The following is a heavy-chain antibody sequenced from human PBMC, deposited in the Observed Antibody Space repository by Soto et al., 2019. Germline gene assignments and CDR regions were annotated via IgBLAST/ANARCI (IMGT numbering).Heavy chain of an antibody. CDR1: GFIFSSFT. D-gene: IGHD1-1*01. V-gene: IGHV3-21*01. Sequence: EVQLVESGGGLVKPGGSLRLSCVGSGFIFSSFTMTWVRQAPGMGLQYLASISKSSSLIYYADSVRGRFIISRDNSKDSVFLQMYSLRAEDTAMYYCVRGDDRVDWGQGSLVIVSS. CDR3: VRGDDRVD. J-gene: IGHJ4*02. CDR2: ISKSSSLI.